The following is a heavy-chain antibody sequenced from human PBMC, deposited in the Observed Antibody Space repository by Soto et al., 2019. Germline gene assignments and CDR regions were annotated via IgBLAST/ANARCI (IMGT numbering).Heavy chain of an antibody. CDR3: ARDGRWLQGLDY. CDR1: GGSISSGGYY. V-gene: IGHV4-31*03. J-gene: IGHJ4*02. Sequence: QLQLQESGPGLVKPSQTLSLTCTVSGGSISSGGYYWSWIRQHPGKGLEWIGYIYYSGSTYYNPSLKSRVTISVDTSKNQCSLKLSSVTAADTAVYYCARDGRWLQGLDYWGQGTLVTVSS. CDR2: IYYSGST. D-gene: IGHD5-12*01.